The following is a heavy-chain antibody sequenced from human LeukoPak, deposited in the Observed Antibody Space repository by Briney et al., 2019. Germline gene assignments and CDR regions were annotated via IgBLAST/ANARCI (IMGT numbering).Heavy chain of an antibody. J-gene: IGHJ5*02. CDR1: GFTFSDYY. V-gene: IGHV3-11*01. Sequence: GGSLRLSCAASGFTFSDYYMSWIRQAPGKGLGWVSYISSSGSTIYYADSVKGRFTISRDKAKNSLYLQMNSLRAEDTAVYYCARTVTIFGVVIISEGDNWFDPWGQGTLVTVSS. CDR3: ARTVTIFGVVIISEGDNWFDP. CDR2: ISSSGSTI. D-gene: IGHD3-3*01.